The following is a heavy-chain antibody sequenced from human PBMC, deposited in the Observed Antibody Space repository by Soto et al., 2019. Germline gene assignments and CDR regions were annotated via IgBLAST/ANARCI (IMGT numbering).Heavy chain of an antibody. D-gene: IGHD2-2*01. CDR2: IGESGTPT. Sequence: EVQLLESGGGLVQPGGPLNLPCEAPGLPFSSYPMNWFGKPQGKGREWVSLIGESGTPTYYADSVKGRFTISRDNSGNTLFLEMYSLRAEDTAVYYCARYIPGVRYYGMDVWGQGTTVTVSS. CDR3: ARYIPGVRYYGMDV. J-gene: IGHJ6*02. V-gene: IGHV3-23*01. CDR1: GLPFSSYP.